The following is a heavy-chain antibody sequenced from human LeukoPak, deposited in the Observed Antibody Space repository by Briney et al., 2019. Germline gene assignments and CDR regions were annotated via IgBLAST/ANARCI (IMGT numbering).Heavy chain of an antibody. J-gene: IGHJ4*02. CDR3: ARQRYYDFWSAPLLPASAFDY. CDR2: IYYSGST. V-gene: IGHV4-39*01. D-gene: IGHD3-3*01. CDR1: GGSISSSSYY. Sequence: PSETLSLTCTVPGGSISSSSYYWGWIRQPPGKGLEWIGSIYYSGSTYYNPSLKSRVTISVDTSKNQFSLKLSSVTAADTAVYYCARQRYYDFWSAPLLPASAFDYWGQGTLVTVSS.